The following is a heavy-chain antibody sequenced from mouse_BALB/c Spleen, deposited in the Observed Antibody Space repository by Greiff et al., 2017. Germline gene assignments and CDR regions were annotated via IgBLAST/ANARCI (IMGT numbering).Heavy chain of an antibody. J-gene: IGHJ2*01. CDR2: ISNGGGST. V-gene: IGHV5-12-2*01. Sequence: EVKVEESGGGLVQPGGSLKLSCAASGFTFSSYTMSWVRQTPEKRLEWVAYISNGGGSTYYPDTVKGRFTISRDNAKNTLYLQMSSLKSEDTAMYYCARLSYGLDYWGQGTTLTVSS. CDR1: GFTFSSYT. CDR3: ARLSYGLDY. D-gene: IGHD1-2*01.